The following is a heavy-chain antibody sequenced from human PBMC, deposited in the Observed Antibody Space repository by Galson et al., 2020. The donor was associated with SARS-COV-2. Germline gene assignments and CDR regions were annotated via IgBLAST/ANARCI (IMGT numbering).Heavy chain of an antibody. CDR1: GFGFSYYW. V-gene: IGHV3-7*03. Sequence: GGSLRLSCEASGFGFSYYWMSWVRQAPGRGLEWVANIKHDGIEKYYVDSVMGRFAISRDNPKNSLYLQMNNLRVEDTAVYHCARVDCSGGSCYPGNDGGQGTLDTVSS. CDR2: IKHDGIEK. J-gene: IGHJ4*02. CDR3: ARVDCSGGSCYPGND. D-gene: IGHD2-15*01.